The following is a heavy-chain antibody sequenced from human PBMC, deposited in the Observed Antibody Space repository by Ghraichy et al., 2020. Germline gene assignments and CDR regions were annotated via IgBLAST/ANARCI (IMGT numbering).Heavy chain of an antibody. CDR3: ATGSSGGWITDI. V-gene: IGHV4-59*02. CDR2: IYNSGT. J-gene: IGHJ4*02. Sequence: SQTLLTCAVSGGSVSGYYWNWYRQPPGKGLEWIGYIYNSGTNYNPSLKSRVTISVDSSKKQFSLKLSSVTAADTAVYYCATGSSGGWITDIWGQGTLVIVSS. CDR1: GGSVSGYY. D-gene: IGHD2-15*01.